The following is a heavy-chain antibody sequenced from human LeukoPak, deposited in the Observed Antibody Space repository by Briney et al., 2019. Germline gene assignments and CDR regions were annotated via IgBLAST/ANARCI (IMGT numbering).Heavy chain of an antibody. V-gene: IGHV1-69*13. CDR2: IIPIFGTA. CDR1: GYTFTSYY. CDR3: ASHNSGSYLDY. Sequence: SVKVSCKASGYTFTSYYMHWVRQAPGQGLEWMGGIIPIFGTANYAQKFQGRVTITADESTSTAYMELSSLRSEDTAVYYCASHNSGSYLDYWGQGTLVTVSS. J-gene: IGHJ4*02. D-gene: IGHD1-26*01.